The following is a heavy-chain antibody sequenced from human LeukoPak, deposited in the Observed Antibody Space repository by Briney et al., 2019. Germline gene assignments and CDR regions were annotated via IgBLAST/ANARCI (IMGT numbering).Heavy chain of an antibody. CDR3: AKASGSYTYYYYMDV. CDR1: GFIFSTYA. Sequence: PGGSLRLSCATSGFIFSTYALSWVRQAPGKGLEWASSISGSGGSTYHADSVRGRFTISKDSSKNTLYLQMNSLRAEDTAVYYCAKASGSYTYYYYMDVWGKGTTVTVSS. J-gene: IGHJ6*03. V-gene: IGHV3-23*01. CDR2: ISGSGGST. D-gene: IGHD1-26*01.